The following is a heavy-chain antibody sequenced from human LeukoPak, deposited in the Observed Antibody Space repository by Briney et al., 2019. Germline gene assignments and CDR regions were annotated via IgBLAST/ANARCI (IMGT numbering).Heavy chain of an antibody. D-gene: IGHD2-15*01. V-gene: IGHV1-69*13. J-gene: IGHJ6*02. Sequence: SVKVSCKASGGTFSNYAISRVRQAPGQGLERMGGIIPIFGTTNYAQKFQGRVTITADASTNTAYMELSILRSEDTAVYYCARVVDPNLDYCYYGMDVWGQGTTVTVSS. CDR2: IIPIFGTT. CDR1: GGTFSNYA. CDR3: ARVVDPNLDYCYYGMDV.